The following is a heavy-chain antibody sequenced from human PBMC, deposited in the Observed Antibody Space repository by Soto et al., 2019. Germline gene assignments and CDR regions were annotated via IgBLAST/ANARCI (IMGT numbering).Heavy chain of an antibody. CDR1: GFTFDDYA. Sequence: EVQLVESGGGLVQPGRSLRLSCAASGFTFDDYAMHWVRQAPGKGLEWVSGISWNSGSIGYADSVKGRFTISRDNAKNSLYLQMNSLRAEDTALYYCAKGHSSSWDYGMDVWGQGTTVTVSS. J-gene: IGHJ6*02. V-gene: IGHV3-9*01. D-gene: IGHD6-13*01. CDR3: AKGHSSSWDYGMDV. CDR2: ISWNSGSI.